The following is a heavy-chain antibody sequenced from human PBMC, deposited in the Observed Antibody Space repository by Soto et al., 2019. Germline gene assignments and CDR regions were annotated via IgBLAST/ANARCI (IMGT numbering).Heavy chain of an antibody. D-gene: IGHD3-10*01. J-gene: IGHJ6*04. CDR2: MDHSGIT. CDR1: SGSINSNSYY. V-gene: IGHV4-39*01. CDR3: VRHQRTTYCYYMDV. Sequence: SETLSLTCIVSSGSINSNSYYWGWIRQSPGRGLEWIGSMDHSGITFKNPSLEKRVTISVDVSKSHFSLNLSSVTAADTAIYYCVRHQRTTYCYYMDVWAKGTTVTVSS.